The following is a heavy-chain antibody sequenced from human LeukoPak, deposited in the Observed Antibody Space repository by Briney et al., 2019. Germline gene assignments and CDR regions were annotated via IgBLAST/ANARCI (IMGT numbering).Heavy chain of an antibody. Sequence: RSSETLSLTCAVYGGSFSGCYWSWIRQPPGKGLEWIGEINHSGSTNYNPSLKSRVTISVDTSKNQFSLKLSSVTAADTAVYYCASWAYYYGSGSGPGDYYYYMDVWGKGTTVTISS. CDR2: INHSGST. D-gene: IGHD3-10*01. CDR3: ASWAYYYGSGSGPGDYYYYMDV. J-gene: IGHJ6*03. V-gene: IGHV4-34*01. CDR1: GGSFSGCY.